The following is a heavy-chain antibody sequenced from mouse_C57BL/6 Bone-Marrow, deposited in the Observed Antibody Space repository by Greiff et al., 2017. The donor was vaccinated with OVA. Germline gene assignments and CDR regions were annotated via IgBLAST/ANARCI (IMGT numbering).Heavy chain of an antibody. CDR1: GFTFSSYG. V-gene: IGHV5-6*02. J-gene: IGHJ3*01. Sequence: DVHLVESGGDLVKPGGSLKLSCAASGFTFSSYGMSWVRQTPDKRLEWVATISSGGSYTYYPDSVKGRFTISRDNAKNTLYLQMSSLKSEDTAMYYCARRQLRLPVAYWGQGTLVTVSA. CDR2: ISSGGSYT. CDR3: ARRQLRLPVAY. D-gene: IGHD3-2*02.